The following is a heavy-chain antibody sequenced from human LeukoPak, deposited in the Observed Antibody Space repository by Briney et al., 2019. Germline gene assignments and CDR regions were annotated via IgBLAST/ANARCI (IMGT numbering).Heavy chain of an antibody. CDR2: ISSSGSTI. Sequence: GGSLRLSCAASGFTFSDYYMSWIRQAPGKGLEWVSYISSSGSTIYYADSVKGRFTISRDNAKNSLYLQMNSLRAEDTAVYYCARRSGRGYGGNSDYYYYMDVWGKGTTVTVSS. V-gene: IGHV3-11*04. CDR3: ARRSGRGYGGNSDYYYYMDV. J-gene: IGHJ6*03. D-gene: IGHD4-23*01. CDR1: GFTFSDYY.